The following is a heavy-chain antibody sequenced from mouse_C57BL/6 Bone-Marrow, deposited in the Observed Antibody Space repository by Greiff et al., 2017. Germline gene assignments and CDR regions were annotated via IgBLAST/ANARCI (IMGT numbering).Heavy chain of an antibody. CDR2: INPYNGGT. CDR1: GYTFTDYY. J-gene: IGHJ1*03. V-gene: IGHV1-19*01. Sequence: EVQLQQSGPVLVKPGASVKMSCKASGYTFTDYYMNWVKQSHGKSLEWIGVINPYNGGTSYNQKFKGKATLTVDKSSSTAYMELNSLTSEDSAVYYCAREGLYYYGSSYSYWYFDVWGTGTTVTVSS. D-gene: IGHD1-1*01. CDR3: AREGLYYYGSSYSYWYFDV.